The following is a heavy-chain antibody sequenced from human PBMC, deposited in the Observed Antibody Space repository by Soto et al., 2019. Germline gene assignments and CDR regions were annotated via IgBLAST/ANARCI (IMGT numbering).Heavy chain of an antibody. CDR1: GGSISSYY. CDR2: IYTSGST. J-gene: IGHJ6*02. CDR3: ARDHGIAVAARVYYYGMDV. D-gene: IGHD6-19*01. V-gene: IGHV4-4*07. Sequence: SETLSLTCTVSGGSISSYYWSWIRQPAGKGLEWIGRIYTSGSTDYNPSLKSRVTMSVDTSKNQFSLKLSSVTAADTAVYYCARDHGIAVAARVYYYGMDVWGQGTTVTVSS.